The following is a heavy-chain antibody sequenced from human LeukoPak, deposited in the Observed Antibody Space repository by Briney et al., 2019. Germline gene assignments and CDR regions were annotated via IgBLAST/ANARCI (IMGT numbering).Heavy chain of an antibody. D-gene: IGHD6-6*01. CDR3: AKEIAARRDYYYYYGMDV. V-gene: IGHV3-9*01. Sequence: GRSLRLSCAASGFTFDDYAMHWVRQAPGKGLEWVSGISWNSGSIGYADSVKGRFTISRDNAKNSLYLQMSSLRAEDTALYYCAKEIAARRDYYYYYGMDVWGQGTTVTVSS. J-gene: IGHJ6*02. CDR1: GFTFDDYA. CDR2: ISWNSGSI.